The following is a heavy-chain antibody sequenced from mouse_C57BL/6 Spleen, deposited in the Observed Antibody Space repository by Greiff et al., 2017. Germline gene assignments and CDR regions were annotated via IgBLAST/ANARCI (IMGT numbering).Heavy chain of an antibody. CDR3: ARSENLGGNSAWFAY. J-gene: IGHJ3*01. Sequence: EVKLMESGPELVKPGASVKISCKASGYSFTDYNMNWVKQSNGKSLEWIGVINPNYGTTSYNQKFTGKATLTVDQSSSTAYMQHNSLTSEDSAVYYCARSENLGGNSAWFAYWGKGTLVTVSA. D-gene: IGHD2-1*01. CDR1: GYSFTDYN. V-gene: IGHV1-39*01. CDR2: INPNYGTT.